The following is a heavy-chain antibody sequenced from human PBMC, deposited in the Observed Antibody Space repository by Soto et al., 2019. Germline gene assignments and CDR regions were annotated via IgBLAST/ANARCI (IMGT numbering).Heavy chain of an antibody. J-gene: IGHJ4*02. CDR1: GGSISSSSYY. CDR3: TRISYSSGWYVRGYFDY. CDR2: IYYSGST. V-gene: IGHV4-39*07. D-gene: IGHD6-19*01. Sequence: SETLSLTCTVSGGSISSSSYYWGWIRQPPGKGLEWIGSIYYSGSTYYNPSLKSRVTISVDTSKNQFSLKLSSVTAADTAVYYCTRISYSSGWYVRGYFDYWGQGTLVTVSS.